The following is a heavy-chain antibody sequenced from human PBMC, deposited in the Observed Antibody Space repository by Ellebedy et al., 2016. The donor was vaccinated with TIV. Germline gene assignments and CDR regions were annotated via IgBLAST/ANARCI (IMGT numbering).Heavy chain of an antibody. J-gene: IGHJ3*01. V-gene: IGHV4-30-4*01. CDR1: GGSIISDDHY. CDR3: ARGGGDRPHALDV. D-gene: IGHD3-10*01. Sequence: MPSETLSLTCTVSGGSIISDDHYWSWVRQSPGKGLEWIGSIYYSGTTYYNPSRKHRLTMSVDKSKSQVSLKLTSVTATDTAVYYCARGGGDRPHALDVWGQGTKVTVSS. CDR2: IYYSGTT.